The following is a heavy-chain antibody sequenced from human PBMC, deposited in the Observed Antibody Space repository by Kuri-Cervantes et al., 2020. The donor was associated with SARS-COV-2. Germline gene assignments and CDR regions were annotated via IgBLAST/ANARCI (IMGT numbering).Heavy chain of an antibody. D-gene: IGHD1-26*01. J-gene: IGHJ4*02. CDR3: AKVGAVGATHTFDY. CDR2: ISYDGSNK. V-gene: IGHV3-30*18. Sequence: GGSLRLSCAASGFTFSSYGMHWVRQAPGKGLEWVAVISYDGSNKYYADSVKGRFTISRDNSKNTLYLQMNSLRAEDTAVYYCAKVGAVGATHTFDYWGQGTLVTVSS. CDR1: GFTFSSYG.